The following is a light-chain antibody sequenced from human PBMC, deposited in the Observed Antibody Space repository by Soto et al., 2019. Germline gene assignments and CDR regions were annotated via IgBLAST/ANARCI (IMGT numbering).Light chain of an antibody. J-gene: IGKJ2*01. Sequence: DIQMTQSPSSLSSSVGDTVTITCRASQSITNYLNWYQHKSGKAPKLLIYAGASLQSGVPSRFSGSVSGTDFTLTISGLLPEDLGTYNCQQSYSTPYTFGQGTKLEIK. CDR1: QSITNY. V-gene: IGKV1-39*01. CDR2: AGA. CDR3: QQSYSTPYT.